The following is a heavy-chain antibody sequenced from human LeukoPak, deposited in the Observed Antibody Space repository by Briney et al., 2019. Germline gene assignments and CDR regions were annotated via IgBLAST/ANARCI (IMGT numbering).Heavy chain of an antibody. CDR1: GFTVSSNY. CDR2: IKSKTDGGTT. Sequence: GGSLRLSCTASGFTVSSNYMSWVRQAPGKGLEWVGRIKSKTDGGTTDYAAPVKGRFTISRDDSKNTLYLQMNSLKTEDTAVYYCTTRIAVAWGQGTLVTVSS. J-gene: IGHJ5*02. D-gene: IGHD6-19*01. CDR3: TTRIAVA. V-gene: IGHV3-15*01.